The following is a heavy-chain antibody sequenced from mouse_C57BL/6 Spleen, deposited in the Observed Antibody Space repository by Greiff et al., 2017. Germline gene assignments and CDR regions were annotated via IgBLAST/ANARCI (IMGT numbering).Heavy chain of an antibody. CDR1: GFTFSDYG. D-gene: IGHD1-1*02. CDR2: ISSGSSTI. V-gene: IGHV5-17*01. Sequence: EVQRVESGGGLVKPGGSLNLSCAASGFTFSDYGMHWVRQAPEKGLEWVAYISSGSSTIYYADTVKGRFTISRDNAKNTLFLQMTSLRSEDTAMYYCARPGSHWYFDVWGTGTTVTVSS. CDR3: ARPGSHWYFDV. J-gene: IGHJ1*03.